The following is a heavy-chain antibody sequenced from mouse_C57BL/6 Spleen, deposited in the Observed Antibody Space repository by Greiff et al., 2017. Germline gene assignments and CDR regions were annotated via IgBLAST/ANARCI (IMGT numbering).Heavy chain of an antibody. Sequence: QVQLQQSGPGLVQPSQSLSITCTVSGFSLPSSGVHWVRQSPGKGLEWLGVIWRGGSTDYNAAFMSRLSITKDNSKSQVFFKMNSLQAEDTAIYYCAKSGDDYGYFDVWGTGTTVTVSS. CDR2: IWRGGST. D-gene: IGHD2-3*01. J-gene: IGHJ1*03. CDR3: AKSGDDYGYFDV. CDR1: GFSLPSSG. V-gene: IGHV2-5*01.